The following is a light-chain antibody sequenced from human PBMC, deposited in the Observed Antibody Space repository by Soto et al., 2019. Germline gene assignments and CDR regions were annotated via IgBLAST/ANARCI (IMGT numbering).Light chain of an antibody. CDR2: GAS. CDR3: QHYHNWPPWT. Sequence: EIVMTQSPATLSESPGERATLSCRASQSVRDNLAWYQQKPGQAPRLLIYGASTRATGIPARFSGSGSGTEFTLTISSLQSEDCAVYYCQHYHNWPPWTFGQGTKVEVK. V-gene: IGKV3-15*01. CDR1: QSVRDN. J-gene: IGKJ1*01.